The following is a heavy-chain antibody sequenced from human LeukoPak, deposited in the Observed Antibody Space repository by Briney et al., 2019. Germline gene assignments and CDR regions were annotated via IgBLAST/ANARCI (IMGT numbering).Heavy chain of an antibody. CDR1: GYSISSGYY. Sequence: SETLSLTCAVSGYSISSGYYWGWLRQPPGKGLEWIGSIYHSASTYYNPSLKSRVTISVDTSKNQFSLKLSSVTAADTAVYYCARQRDAYFDYWGQGTLVTVSS. CDR2: IYHSAST. D-gene: IGHD5-24*01. V-gene: IGHV4-38-2*01. CDR3: ARQRDAYFDY. J-gene: IGHJ4*02.